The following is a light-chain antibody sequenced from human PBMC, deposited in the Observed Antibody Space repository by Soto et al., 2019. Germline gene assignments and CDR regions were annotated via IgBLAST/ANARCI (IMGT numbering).Light chain of an antibody. CDR3: CSYAVSTSV. CDR1: SSDVGSYNL. Sequence: SALTQPASVSGSPGQSITISCTGTSSDVGSYNLVSWYQQHPGKAPKLMIYEVSKRPSGVSNRFSGSKSGNTASLTISGLQGEDEADYYCCSYAVSTSVFGGGTKVTVL. V-gene: IGLV2-23*02. CDR2: EVS. J-gene: IGLJ2*01.